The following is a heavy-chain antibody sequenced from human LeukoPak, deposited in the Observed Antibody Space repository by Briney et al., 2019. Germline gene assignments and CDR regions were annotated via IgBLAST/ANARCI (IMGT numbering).Heavy chain of an antibody. Sequence: GGSLRLSCAASGFTFSDYHMTWIRQAPGKGLEWVSYISGSSIYTRYADSVKGRFTISRDNAKNSLYLQMNSLRAEDTALYYCVGDISGYYFDYWGQGTLATVSS. CDR2: ISGSSIYT. J-gene: IGHJ4*02. D-gene: IGHD3-22*01. CDR1: GFTFSDYH. CDR3: VGDISGYYFDY. V-gene: IGHV3-11*05.